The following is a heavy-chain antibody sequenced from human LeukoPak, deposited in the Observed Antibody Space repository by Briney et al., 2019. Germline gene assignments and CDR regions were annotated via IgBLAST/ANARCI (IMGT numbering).Heavy chain of an antibody. Sequence: SETLSLTCAVYGGSFGGYYWSWIRQPPGKGLEWIGETNDSGSSNYIPSLKSRVTISVDTSKNQFSLKLSSVTAADTAVYYCARDPRGSAADSNWFDPWGQGTLVTVSS. CDR2: TNDSGSS. CDR3: ARDPRGSAADSNWFDP. CDR1: GGSFGGYY. J-gene: IGHJ5*02. V-gene: IGHV4-34*01. D-gene: IGHD6-13*01.